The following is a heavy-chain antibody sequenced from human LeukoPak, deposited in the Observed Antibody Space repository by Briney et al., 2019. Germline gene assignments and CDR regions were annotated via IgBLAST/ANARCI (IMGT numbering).Heavy chain of an antibody. CDR2: ISGSGGST. CDR1: GFTFSSYA. J-gene: IGHJ4*02. CDR3: AKGVAVAITSPFFDN. V-gene: IGHV3-23*01. Sequence: GGSLRLSCAASGFTFSSYAMSWVRQAPGKGLEWVSAISGSGGSTSYADSVKGRFTISRDNSKNTLYLQMNSLRAEDTAVYYCAKGVAVAITSPFFDNWGQGTLVTVSS. D-gene: IGHD3-22*01.